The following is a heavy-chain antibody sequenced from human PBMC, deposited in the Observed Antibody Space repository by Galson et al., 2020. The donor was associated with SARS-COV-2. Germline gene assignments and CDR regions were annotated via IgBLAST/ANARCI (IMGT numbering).Heavy chain of an antibody. CDR1: GLTVSTSY. Sequence: GGSLRLSCAASGLTVSTSYMSWVRQAPGKGLEWVSIIYANEMRFYADSVKGRFTISRDSSKNTVSLQMSTLTADDTAVYYCAGGSTAMITMTLWGKGTAVTVSS. CDR3: AGGSTAMITMTL. J-gene: IGHJ6*04. V-gene: IGHV3-53*01. D-gene: IGHD3-16*01. CDR2: IYANEMR.